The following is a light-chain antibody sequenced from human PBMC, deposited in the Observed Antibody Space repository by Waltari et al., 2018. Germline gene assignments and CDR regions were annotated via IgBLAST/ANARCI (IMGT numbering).Light chain of an antibody. V-gene: IGLV2-23*02. CDR2: DVT. CDR3: SSYAGTSTSVL. CDR1: SSDIGGYNL. Sequence: QSALTQPASVSGSPGQSITISCSGTSSDIGGYNLVPWYQQHPGKAPKLLIYDVTEWPSGVSDRFSGSKSGNAASLTISGLQAEDEADYYCSSYAGTSTSVLLGGGTKLTVL. J-gene: IGLJ2*01.